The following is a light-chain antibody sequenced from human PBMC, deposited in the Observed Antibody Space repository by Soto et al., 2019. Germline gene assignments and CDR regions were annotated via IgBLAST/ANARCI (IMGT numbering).Light chain of an antibody. J-gene: IGKJ1*01. CDR3: QQSYSSPWT. CDR2: AAS. V-gene: IGKV1-39*01. CDR1: QSINSY. Sequence: DIQMTQSPSSLSASVGDRVTITCRASQSINSYLNWYQQKPGKAPKFLIYAASSLQSGVPSRFSGSGSGKDFTLTISSLQSEDCAPYYCQQSYSSPWTFGQGTKVEI.